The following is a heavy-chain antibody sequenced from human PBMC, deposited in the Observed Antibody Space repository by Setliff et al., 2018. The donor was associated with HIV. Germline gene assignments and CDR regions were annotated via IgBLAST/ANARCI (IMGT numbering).Heavy chain of an antibody. J-gene: IGHJ6*04. Sequence: ASVKVSCKASGGTFSSYAISWVRQAPGQGLEWMGGIIPIFGTTNDAQRFQGRVSITADASTSTAYMELRSLRSDDTAVYYCARVKILSPMDVWGKGTTVTGS. CDR3: ARVKILSPMDV. D-gene: IGHD2-15*01. V-gene: IGHV1-69*13. CDR1: GGTFSSYA. CDR2: IIPIFGTT.